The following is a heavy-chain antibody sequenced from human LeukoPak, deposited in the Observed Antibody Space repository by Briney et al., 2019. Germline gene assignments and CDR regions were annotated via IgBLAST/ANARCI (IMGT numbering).Heavy chain of an antibody. Sequence: GGSLRLSCSSSGFAFISYSMNWVRQAPGKGLEWVSSIRSSRSYIYYADSVKGRFTISRDNAKNSLYLQVNSMRAEDTAVYYCARGYSSSWSFDYWGQGTLVTVSS. CDR2: IRSSRSYI. CDR3: ARGYSSSWSFDY. J-gene: IGHJ4*02. CDR1: GFAFISYS. D-gene: IGHD6-13*01. V-gene: IGHV3-21*01.